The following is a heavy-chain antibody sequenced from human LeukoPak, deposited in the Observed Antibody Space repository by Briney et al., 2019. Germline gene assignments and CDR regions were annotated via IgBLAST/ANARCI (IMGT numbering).Heavy chain of an antibody. J-gene: IGHJ4*02. CDR2: ISGSGGST. Sequence: PGGSLRLSCAASGFTFSSYAMSWVRQAPGKGLEWVSAISGSGGSTYYADSVKGRFTISRDNSKNTLYLQMNSLRAEDTAVYYCAKVGCSSSTSCTHFDYWGQGTLVTVFS. CDR1: GFTFSSYA. CDR3: AKVGCSSSTSCTHFDY. V-gene: IGHV3-23*01. D-gene: IGHD2-2*01.